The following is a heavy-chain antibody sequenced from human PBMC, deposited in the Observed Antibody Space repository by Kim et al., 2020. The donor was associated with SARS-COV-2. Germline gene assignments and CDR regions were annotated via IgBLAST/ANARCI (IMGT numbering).Heavy chain of an antibody. Sequence: DYAVSVKSRITSNPDTSKNQFSLQLNSVTPEDTAVYYCARELSIEGAFDIWGQGTMVTVSS. V-gene: IGHV6-1*01. CDR3: ARELSIEGAFDI. J-gene: IGHJ3*02.